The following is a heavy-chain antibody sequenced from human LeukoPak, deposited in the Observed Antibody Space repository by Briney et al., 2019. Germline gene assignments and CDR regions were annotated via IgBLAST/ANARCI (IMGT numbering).Heavy chain of an antibody. D-gene: IGHD5-18*01. V-gene: IGHV1-8*01. CDR1: GYTFASYD. Sequence: ASVKVSCKASGYTFASYDINWVRQATGQGLEWMGWMNPNSGNTGYAQKFQGRVTMTRNTSISTAYMELSSLRSEDTAVYYCARVLGLVGTAMGDAFDIWGQGTMVTVSS. J-gene: IGHJ3*02. CDR3: ARVLGLVGTAMGDAFDI. CDR2: MNPNSGNT.